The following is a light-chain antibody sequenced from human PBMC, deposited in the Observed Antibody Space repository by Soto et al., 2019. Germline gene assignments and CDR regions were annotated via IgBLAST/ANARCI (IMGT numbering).Light chain of an antibody. CDR1: QSLLHSDGNTY. CDR3: MQGTQSPWT. CDR2: RIS. V-gene: IGKV2-24*01. J-gene: IGKJ1*01. Sequence: DIMMTQTPLSSPVTLGQPASISCRSSQSLLHSDGNTYLRWLQQRPGQPLRLLISRISNRFSGVPDRFSGSGAGTDFTLKISRVEAEDVGVYYCMQGTQSPWTFGQGTKVEIK.